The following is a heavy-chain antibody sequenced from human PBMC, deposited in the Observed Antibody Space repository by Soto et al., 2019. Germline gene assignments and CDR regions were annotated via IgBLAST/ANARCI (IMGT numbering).Heavy chain of an antibody. V-gene: IGHV4-59*01. CDR1: GGSISSYY. J-gene: IGHJ6*03. CDR2: IYYSGST. D-gene: IGHD1-1*01. CDR3: SRDRGGGNYYYYMDV. Sequence: PSETLSLTCTVSGGSISSYYWSWIRQPPGKGLEWIGYIYYSGSTNYNPSLKSRVTISVDTSKNQISLKLSSVTAADTAVYYFSRDRGGGNYYYYMDVWGKGTTVTVSS.